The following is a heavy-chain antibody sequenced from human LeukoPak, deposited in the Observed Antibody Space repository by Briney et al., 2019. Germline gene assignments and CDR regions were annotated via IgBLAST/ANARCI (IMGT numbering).Heavy chain of an antibody. D-gene: IGHD1-26*01. CDR3: ARGARDGAALGY. J-gene: IGHJ4*02. V-gene: IGHV3-7*01. Sequence: GGSLRLSCAASGFTFSSYWMSWVGKAQGKGLEWVANIKQDGSEKYYVDSVKGRFTISRDNAKNSLYLQMNSLRAEDTAVYYCARGARDGAALGYWGQGTLVTVSS. CDR1: GFTFSSYW. CDR2: IKQDGSEK.